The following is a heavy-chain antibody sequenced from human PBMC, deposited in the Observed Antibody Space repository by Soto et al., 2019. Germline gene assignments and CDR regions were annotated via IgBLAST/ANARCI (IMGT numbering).Heavy chain of an antibody. V-gene: IGHV4-28*01. J-gene: IGHJ4*02. Sequence: QVQLLESGPGLVKPSDTLSLTCAVSGYSISSSNWWGWIRQPPGKGLEWIGYIYYSGTTYYNPSLKSRVTMSVDTSKNQFSLNLTSVTAVDTAVYYCARREIQGPIDYWGQGTLVTVSS. CDR3: ARREIQGPIDY. CDR1: GYSISSSNW. CDR2: IYYSGTT. D-gene: IGHD1-26*01.